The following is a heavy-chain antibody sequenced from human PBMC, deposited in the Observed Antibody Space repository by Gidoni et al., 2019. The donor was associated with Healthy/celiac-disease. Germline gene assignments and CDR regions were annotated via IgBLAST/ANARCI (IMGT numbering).Heavy chain of an antibody. CDR1: GFTFSSSW. Sequence: EVQLVESGGGLVQPGGSLRLSCAASGFTFSSSWMSWVRQAPGKGLEWVANIKRDGNEKYYVDSVKGRFIISRDNAKNSLYLQMNGLRAEDTAVYYCARARVATIQPLGYYYGMDVWGQGTTVTVSS. CDR2: IKRDGNEK. V-gene: IGHV3-7*04. J-gene: IGHJ6*02. D-gene: IGHD5-12*01. CDR3: ARARVATIQPLGYYYGMDV.